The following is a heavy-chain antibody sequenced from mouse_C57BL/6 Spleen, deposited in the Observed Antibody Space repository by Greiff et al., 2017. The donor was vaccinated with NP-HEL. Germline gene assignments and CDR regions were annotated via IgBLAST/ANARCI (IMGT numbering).Heavy chain of an antibody. CDR2: IDPNRGGT. V-gene: IGHV1-72*01. CDR3: ARAITTDAMDY. Sequence: QVQLQQPGAELVKPGASVKLSCKASGYTFTSYWMHWVKQRPGRGLEWIGRIDPNRGGTKYNEKFKSKATLTVDKPSSTAYMQLSSLTSEDSAVYYCARAITTDAMDYWGQGTSVTVSS. D-gene: IGHD1-1*01. CDR1: GYTFTSYW. J-gene: IGHJ4*01.